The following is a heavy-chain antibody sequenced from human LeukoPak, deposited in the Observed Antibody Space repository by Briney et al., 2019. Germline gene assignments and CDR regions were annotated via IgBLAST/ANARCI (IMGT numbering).Heavy chain of an antibody. D-gene: IGHD6-13*01. CDR2: IIPILGIA. CDR3: ARDQEGVAAADY. J-gene: IGHJ4*02. Sequence: SVKVSCKASGGTFSSYAISRVRQAPGQGLEWMGRIIPILGIANYAQKFQGRVTFTADKSTSTAYMELSSLRSEDTAVYYCARDQEGVAAADYWGQGTLVTVSS. CDR1: GGTFSSYA. V-gene: IGHV1-69*04.